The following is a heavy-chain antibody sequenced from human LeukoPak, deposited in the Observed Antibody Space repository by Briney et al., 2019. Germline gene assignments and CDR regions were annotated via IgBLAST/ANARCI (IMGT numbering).Heavy chain of an antibody. CDR2: IYYLGTT. Sequence: SETLSLTCSVSGGSISSDCCCWAWIRQPTGKGPEWIGSIYYLGTTHYNPSLKSRVTISVDTSRNQFSLKLTSVTAADTAVYFCARRPRGELDYWGQGALVTVSS. CDR1: GGSISSDCCC. D-gene: IGHD3-16*01. J-gene: IGHJ4*02. V-gene: IGHV4-39*01. CDR3: ARRPRGELDY.